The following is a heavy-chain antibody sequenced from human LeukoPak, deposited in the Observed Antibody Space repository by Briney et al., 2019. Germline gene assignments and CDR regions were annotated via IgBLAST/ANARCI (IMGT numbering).Heavy chain of an antibody. Sequence: PSETLSLTCAASGGSISSSNWWSWVRQPPGKGLEWIGEIYHSGSTNYNPSLKSRVTISVDTSKNQFSLKLSSVTAADTAVYYCARVSWSIAAAGPSNYFDYWGQGTLVTVSS. CDR1: GGSISSSNW. D-gene: IGHD6-13*01. J-gene: IGHJ4*02. CDR3: ARVSWSIAAAGPSNYFDY. V-gene: IGHV4-4*02. CDR2: IYHSGST.